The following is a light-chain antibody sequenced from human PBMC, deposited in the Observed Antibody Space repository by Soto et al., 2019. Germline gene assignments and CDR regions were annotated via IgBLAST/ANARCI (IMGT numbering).Light chain of an antibody. CDR1: SSDVGGYNY. CDR3: SSYAGSNYV. J-gene: IGLJ1*01. CDR2: EVS. V-gene: IGLV2-8*01. Sequence: QSVLTQPPSASGSPGQSVTISCTGTSSDVGGYNYVSWYQQHPGKAPKLMIYEVSKRPSGVPDRFSGSKSGNTASLTVSGLQAEEEADYYCSSYAGSNYVFGTG.